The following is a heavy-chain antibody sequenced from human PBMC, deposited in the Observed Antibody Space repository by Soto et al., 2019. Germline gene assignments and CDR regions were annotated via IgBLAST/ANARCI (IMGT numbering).Heavy chain of an antibody. CDR1: GDSVSSNSAA. D-gene: IGHD6-13*01. CDR2: TYYRSKWYN. Sequence: SQTLSLTCAISGDSVSSNSAAWNWIRQSPSRGLEWLGRTYYRSKWYNDYAVSVKSRITINPDTSRNQFSLQLNSVTPEDTAVYYCARVLRRAAAGTYNWFDPWGQGTLVTVSS. V-gene: IGHV6-1*01. CDR3: ARVLRRAAAGTYNWFDP. J-gene: IGHJ5*02.